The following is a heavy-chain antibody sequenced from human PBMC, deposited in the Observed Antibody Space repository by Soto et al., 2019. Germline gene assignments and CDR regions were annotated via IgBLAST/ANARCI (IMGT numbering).Heavy chain of an antibody. CDR2: IYYSGST. Sequence: SETLSLTCTVSGGSISSGGYYWSWIRQHPGKGLEWIGYIYYSGSTYYNPSLKSRVTISVDTSKNQFSLKLSSVTAADTAVYYCARLGTYDYVWGSYRPPPQNNWFDPWGQGTLVTVSS. J-gene: IGHJ5*02. V-gene: IGHV4-31*03. D-gene: IGHD3-16*02. CDR1: GGSISSGGYY. CDR3: ARLGTYDYVWGSYRPPPQNNWFDP.